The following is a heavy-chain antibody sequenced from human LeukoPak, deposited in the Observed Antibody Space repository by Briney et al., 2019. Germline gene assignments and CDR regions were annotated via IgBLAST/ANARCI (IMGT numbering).Heavy chain of an antibody. CDR1: GGSFSGYY. D-gene: IGHD6-19*01. J-gene: IGHJ6*03. CDR3: ATARVIAVAGIWRGVMDV. CDR2: INHSGST. Sequence: PSETLSLTCAVYGGSFSGYYWSWIRQPPGKGLEWIGEINHSGSTNYNPSLKSRVTISVDTSKNQFSLKLSSVTAADTAVYYCATARVIAVAGIWRGVMDVWGKGTTVTVSS. V-gene: IGHV4-34*01.